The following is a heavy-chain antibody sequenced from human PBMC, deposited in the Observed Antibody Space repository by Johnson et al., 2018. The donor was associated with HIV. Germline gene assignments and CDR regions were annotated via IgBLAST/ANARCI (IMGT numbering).Heavy chain of an antibody. CDR3: ARGPSAYCGGDCPGGAFDI. CDR1: GFTFSDHW. V-gene: IGHV3-7*05. D-gene: IGHD2-21*02. Sequence: ASGFTFSDHWMSWVRQAPGKGLEWVANIKQDGSDKYYVDSVKGRFTISRDNAKNSLYLQMNSLRVEDTAVYYCARGPSAYCGGDCPGGAFDIWGQGTMVTVSS. J-gene: IGHJ3*02. CDR2: IKQDGSDK.